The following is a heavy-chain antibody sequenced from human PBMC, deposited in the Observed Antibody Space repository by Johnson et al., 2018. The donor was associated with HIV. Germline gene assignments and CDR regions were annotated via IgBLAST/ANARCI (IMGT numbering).Heavy chain of an antibody. CDR2: ISSNGGST. CDR3: ARNRGDSPPDAFDI. D-gene: IGHD3-10*01. CDR1: GFTFSSYA. Sequence: VQLVESGGGLVQPGGSLRLSCAASGFTFSSYAMHWVRQAPGKGLEYVSAISSNGGSTYYANSVKGRFTISRDNSKNTLYLQMGSLRAEEVAVYYCARNRGDSPPDAFDIWGQGTMVTVSS. J-gene: IGHJ3*02. V-gene: IGHV3-64*01.